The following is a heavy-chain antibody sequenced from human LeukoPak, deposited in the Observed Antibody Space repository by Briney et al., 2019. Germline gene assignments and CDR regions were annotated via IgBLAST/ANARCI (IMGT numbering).Heavy chain of an antibody. CDR1: GGSITSYY. CDR3: ARHSSGWPDAFDI. D-gene: IGHD6-19*01. J-gene: IGHJ3*02. V-gene: IGHV4-59*08. CDR2: IYYSGST. Sequence: SETLSLTCTVSGGSITSYYWSWVRQPPGKGLEWIGYIYYSGSTNYNPSLKSRVIISVDTSKNQFSLKLSSVTAADTAVYYCARHSSGWPDAFDIWGQGTMVTVSS.